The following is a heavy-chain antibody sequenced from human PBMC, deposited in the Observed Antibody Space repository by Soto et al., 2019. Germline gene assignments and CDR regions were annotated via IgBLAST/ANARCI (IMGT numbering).Heavy chain of an antibody. J-gene: IGHJ5*02. CDR1: GFTFSSYW. D-gene: IGHD1-26*01. CDR2: INSDGSST. CDR3: ARDRYSGSYGWFDP. V-gene: IGHV3-74*01. Sequence: GGSLRLSCAASGFTFSSYWMHWVRQAPGKGLVWVSRINSDGSSTSYADSVKGRFTISRDNAKDTLYLQMNSLRAEDTAVYYCARDRYSGSYGWFDPWGQGTLVTVSS.